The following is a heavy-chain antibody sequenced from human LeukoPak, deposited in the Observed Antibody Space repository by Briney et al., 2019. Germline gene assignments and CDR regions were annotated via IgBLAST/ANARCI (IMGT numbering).Heavy chain of an antibody. Sequence: PSETLSLTCAVYGGSFSGYYWSWIRQPQGKGLEWIGEINHTGSTNYNPSLKSRVTISVDTSKNQFSLKLSSVTAADTAVYYCARGSGRSSLYYFDYWGQGTLVTVSS. J-gene: IGHJ4*02. V-gene: IGHV4-34*01. CDR1: GGSFSGYY. CDR2: INHTGST. D-gene: IGHD6-6*01. CDR3: ARGSGRSSLYYFDY.